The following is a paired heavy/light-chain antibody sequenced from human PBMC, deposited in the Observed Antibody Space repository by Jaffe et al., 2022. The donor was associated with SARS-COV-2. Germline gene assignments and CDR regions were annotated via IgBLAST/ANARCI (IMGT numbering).Light chain of an antibody. CDR3: QQYGSSTWT. CDR1: QSVSSSY. V-gene: IGKV3-20*01. CDR2: GAS. Sequence: EIVLTQSPGTLSLSPGERATLSCRASQSVSSSYLAWYQQKPGQAPRLLIYGASSRATGIPDRFSGSGSGTDFTLTISRLEPEDFAVYYCQQYGSSTWTFGQGTKVEIK. J-gene: IGKJ1*01.
Heavy chain of an antibody. CDR3: ARGRDVVVPAAINY. J-gene: IGHJ4*02. CDR1: GFTFSDYY. D-gene: IGHD2-2*01. CDR2: ISSSGSTI. V-gene: IGHV3-11*01. Sequence: QVQLVESGGGLVKPGGSLRLSCAASGFTFSDYYMSWIRQAPGKGLEWVSYISSSGSTIYYADSVKGRFTISRDNAKNSLYLQMNSLRAEDTAVYYCARGRDVVVPAAINYWGQGTLVTVSS.